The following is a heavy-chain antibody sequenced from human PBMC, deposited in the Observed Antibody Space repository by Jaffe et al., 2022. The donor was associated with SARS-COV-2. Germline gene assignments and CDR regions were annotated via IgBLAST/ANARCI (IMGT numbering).Heavy chain of an antibody. CDR1: GFSFSSYA. D-gene: IGHD3-16*01. J-gene: IGHJ4*02. V-gene: IGHV3-23*01. CDR2: IGGGGSSG. CDR3: AKGEDGGDSRGYFDY. Sequence: EVQLLESGGGLVQPGGSLRLSCAASGFSFSSYAMSWVRQAPGKGLEWVSVIGGGGSSGYYADSVKGRFSISRDNSKNTLHLQMNSLRADDTAVYYCAKGEDGGDSRGYFDYWGQGTLVTVSS.